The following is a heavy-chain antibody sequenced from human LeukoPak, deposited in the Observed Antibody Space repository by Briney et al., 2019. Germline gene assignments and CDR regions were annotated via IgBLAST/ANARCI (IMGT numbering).Heavy chain of an antibody. CDR1: GGSISSSGYY. CDR3: ARARGTQDCSSTSCYTYYYYMDV. V-gene: IGHV4-31*03. J-gene: IGHJ6*03. Sequence: SETLSLTCTVSGGSISSSGYYWSWIRQHPGKGLEWIGYIYYSGSTYYNPSLKSRVTISVDTSKNQFSLKLSSVTAADTAVYYCARARGTQDCSSTSCYTYYYYMDVWGKGTTVTVSS. D-gene: IGHD2-2*02. CDR2: IYYSGST.